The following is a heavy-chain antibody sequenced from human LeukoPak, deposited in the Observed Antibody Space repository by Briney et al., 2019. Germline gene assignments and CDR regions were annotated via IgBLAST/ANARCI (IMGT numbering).Heavy chain of an antibody. D-gene: IGHD6-13*01. CDR1: GYTFTSYD. J-gene: IGHJ4*02. CDR3: ARTAAAGTHYFDY. Sequence: ASVKVSCKASGYTFTSYDINWVRQATGQGLEWMGWISAYNGNTNYAQKLQGRVTMTTDTSTSTAYMELRSLRSDDTAVYYCARTAAAGTHYFDYWGQGTLVTVSS. CDR2: ISAYNGNT. V-gene: IGHV1-18*01.